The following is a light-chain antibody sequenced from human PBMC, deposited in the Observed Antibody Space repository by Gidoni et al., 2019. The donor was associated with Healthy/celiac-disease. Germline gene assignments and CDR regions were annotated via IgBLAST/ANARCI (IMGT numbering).Light chain of an antibody. J-gene: IGKJ1*01. V-gene: IGKV3-15*01. CDR3: QQYNNWPPWT. CDR1: QSVSSN. Sequence: EIGMTQSPATLSVSPGERATLSGRASQSVSSNLAWYQQKPGQAPRLLIYGASTRATGIPARFIGSGSGTEFTLTISSLQSEDFAVYYCQQYNNWPPWTFGQGTKVEIK. CDR2: GAS.